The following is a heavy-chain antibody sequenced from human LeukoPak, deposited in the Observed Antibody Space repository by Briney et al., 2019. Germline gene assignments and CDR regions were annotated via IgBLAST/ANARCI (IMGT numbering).Heavy chain of an antibody. Sequence: ASVKVSCKASGYTFTGYYMHWVRQAAGQGLEWMGWINPNSGGTNYAQKFQGWVTMTRDTSISTAYMELSRLRSDDTAVYYCAREGGYSSSWTAWDYWGQGTLVTVSS. CDR1: GYTFTGYY. CDR2: INPNSGGT. V-gene: IGHV1-2*04. J-gene: IGHJ4*02. D-gene: IGHD6-13*01. CDR3: AREGGYSSSWTAWDY.